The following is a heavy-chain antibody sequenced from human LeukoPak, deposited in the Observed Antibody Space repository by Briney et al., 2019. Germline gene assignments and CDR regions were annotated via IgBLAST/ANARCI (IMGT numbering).Heavy chain of an antibody. CDR3: ARGCTSCSTHYYYYGMDV. CDR1: GGTFSSYA. J-gene: IGHJ6*02. CDR2: IIPIFGTA. V-gene: IGHV1-69*13. D-gene: IGHD2-2*01. Sequence: GASVKVSCKASGGTFSSYAISWVRQAPGQGLEWMGGIIPIFGTANYAQKFQGRVTITADESTSTAYMELSSLRSEDTAVYYCARGCTSCSTHYYYYGMDVWGQGTTVTVSS.